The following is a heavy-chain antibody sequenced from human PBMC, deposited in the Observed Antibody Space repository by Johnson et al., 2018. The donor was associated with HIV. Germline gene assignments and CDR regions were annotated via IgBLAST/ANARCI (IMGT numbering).Heavy chain of an antibody. CDR1: GFTVSSNY. J-gene: IGHJ3*02. D-gene: IGHD6-6*01. Sequence: VQLVESRGGLVQPGGSLRRSCAASGFTVSSNYMNWVRQAPGKGLARVALLYSGGSTYYADSVKGRFTISRDASKSTLYLQMNSLRGDDTAVYYCATDEYSCSSYAFDIWGQGTMVTVSS. V-gene: IGHV3-66*02. CDR2: LYSGGST. CDR3: ATDEYSCSSYAFDI.